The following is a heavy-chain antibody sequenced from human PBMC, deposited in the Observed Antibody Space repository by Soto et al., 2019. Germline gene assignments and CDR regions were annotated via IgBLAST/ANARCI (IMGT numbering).Heavy chain of an antibody. CDR3: AKWTGRYCSSGICYRVAPFDY. V-gene: IGHV3-23*01. CDR1: GFTFSNYA. J-gene: IGHJ4*02. D-gene: IGHD2-15*01. CDR2: ISGSADST. Sequence: EVHLLESGGDLVQPGGSLRLSCAASGFTFSNYAMSWVRQAPGKGLEWGPGISGSADSTFYADSVKGRFTFSRDNTKNTPYLQMNSLRAEERGGYYCAKWTGRYCSSGICYRVAPFDYWGQGTLVTVSS.